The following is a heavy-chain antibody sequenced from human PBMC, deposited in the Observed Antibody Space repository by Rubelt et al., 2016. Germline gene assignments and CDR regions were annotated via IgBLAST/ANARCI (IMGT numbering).Heavy chain of an antibody. CDR3: AKDCGYSSGWYFDY. CDR2: ISSSSSTI. CDR1: GFTFSSYS. D-gene: IGHD6-19*01. Sequence: EVQLLESGGGLVQPGGSLRLSCAASGFTFSSYSMNWVRQAPGKGLEWVSYISSSSSTIYYADSVKGRFTMTRDNSKNTLYLQMNSLRAEDTAVYYCAKDCGYSSGWYFDYWGQGTLVTVPS. J-gene: IGHJ4*02. V-gene: IGHV3-48*01.